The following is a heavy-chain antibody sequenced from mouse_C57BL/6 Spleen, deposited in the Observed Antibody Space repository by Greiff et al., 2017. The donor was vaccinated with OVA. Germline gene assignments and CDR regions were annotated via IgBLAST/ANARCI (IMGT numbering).Heavy chain of an antibody. CDR2: INPNYGTT. CDR1: GYSFTDYN. CDR3: ARTPYDYDARDY. J-gene: IGHJ4*01. Sequence: VQLKESGPELVKPGASVKISCKASGYSFTDYNMNWVKQSNGKSLEWIVVINPNYGTTSYNQKFKGKATLTVDQSSSTAYMQHSSLTSEDSAVYDCARTPYDYDARDYWGQGTSVTVSS. V-gene: IGHV1-39*01.